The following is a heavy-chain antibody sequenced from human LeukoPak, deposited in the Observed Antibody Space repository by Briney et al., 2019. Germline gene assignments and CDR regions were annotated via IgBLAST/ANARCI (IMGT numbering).Heavy chain of an antibody. Sequence: GGSLRLSCAASGFTFSSYAMSWVRQTPEKGLEWVSGIVGSGDSTHYADSVKGRFTISRDNSKNTMYPQMNSLRAEDTAVYYCAKALGGELAVLVYWGQGTLVTVSS. V-gene: IGHV3-23*01. CDR3: AKALGGELAVLVY. CDR2: IVGSGDST. J-gene: IGHJ4*02. D-gene: IGHD3-16*01. CDR1: GFTFSSYA.